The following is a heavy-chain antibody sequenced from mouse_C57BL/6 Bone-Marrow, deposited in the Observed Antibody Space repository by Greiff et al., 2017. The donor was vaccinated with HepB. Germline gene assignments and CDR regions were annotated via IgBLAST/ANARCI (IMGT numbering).Heavy chain of an antibody. D-gene: IGHD1-1*01. CDR2: IYPGSGST. J-gene: IGHJ3*01. Sequence: QVQLQQPGAELVKPGASVKMSCKASGYTFTSYWITWVKQRPGQGLEWIGDIYPGSGSTNYNEKFKSKATLTVDTSSSTAYMQLSSLTSEDSAVYYCARKGYGSSPFAYWGQGTLVTVSA. CDR3: ARKGYGSSPFAY. CDR1: GYTFTSYW. V-gene: IGHV1-55*01.